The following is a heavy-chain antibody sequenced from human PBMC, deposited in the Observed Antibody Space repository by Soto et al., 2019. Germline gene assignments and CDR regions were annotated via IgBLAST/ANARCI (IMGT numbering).Heavy chain of an antibody. CDR3: AREYYYDSSGKGWFDP. Sequence: WASVKVSCKASGYTFTSYDINWVRQATGQGLEWMGWMNPNSGNTGYAQKFQGRVTMTRNTSISTAYMELSSLRSEDTAVYYCAREYYYDSSGKGWFDPWGQGTQVTVSS. V-gene: IGHV1-8*01. J-gene: IGHJ5*02. CDR1: GYTFTSYD. D-gene: IGHD3-22*01. CDR2: MNPNSGNT.